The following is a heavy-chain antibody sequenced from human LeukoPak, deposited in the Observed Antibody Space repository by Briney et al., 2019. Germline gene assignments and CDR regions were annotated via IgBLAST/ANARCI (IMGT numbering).Heavy chain of an antibody. CDR2: IYHSGST. CDR3: ASTNEVGIAAAVVPFDY. J-gene: IGHJ4*02. CDR1: GGSISSSNW. V-gene: IGHV4-4*02. Sequence: SETLSLTCAVSGGSISSSNWWSWVRQPPGKGLEWIGEIYHSGSTNYNPSLKSRVTISVDKSKNQFSLKLSSVTAADTAVYYCASTNEVGIAAAVVPFDYWGQGALVTVSS. D-gene: IGHD6-13*01.